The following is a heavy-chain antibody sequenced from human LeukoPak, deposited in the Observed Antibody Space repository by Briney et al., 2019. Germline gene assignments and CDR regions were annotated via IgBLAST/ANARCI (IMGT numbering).Heavy chain of an antibody. D-gene: IGHD4-17*01. CDR2: ISSSSSYI. CDR3: ARVRGVTILLTPLELDY. Sequence: SGGSLRLSCAASGFTFSSYSMNWVRQAPGKGLEGVSSISSSSSYIYYADSVKGRFTISRDNAKNSLYLQMNSLRAEDTAVYYCARVRGVTILLTPLELDYWGQGTLVTVSS. CDR1: GFTFSSYS. V-gene: IGHV3-21*01. J-gene: IGHJ4*02.